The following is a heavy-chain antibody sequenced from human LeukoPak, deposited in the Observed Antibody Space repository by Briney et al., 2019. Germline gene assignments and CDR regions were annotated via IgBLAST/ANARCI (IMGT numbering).Heavy chain of an antibody. J-gene: IGHJ4*02. D-gene: IGHD5-24*01. CDR2: ISYDGSNK. V-gene: IGHV3-30-3*01. CDR3: ARDRTRDGYNQGRVFDY. Sequence: GRSVRLSCAASGFTFSSDAIHWVRQAPGKGLEWVGFISYDGSNKYYADSVKGRFTISRDNSKNTLYLQMNSLRAEDTAVYYCARDRTRDGYNQGRVFDYWGQGTLVTVSS. CDR1: GFTFSSDA.